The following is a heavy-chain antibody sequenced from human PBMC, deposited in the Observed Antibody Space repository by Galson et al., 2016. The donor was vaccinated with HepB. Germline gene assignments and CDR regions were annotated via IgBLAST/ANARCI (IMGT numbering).Heavy chain of an antibody. Sequence: SETLSLTCVIYDGPFNGYYWTWIRQSPEKGLEWIGEINHSGRTNDNPSLRSRVSISADRSKNEFYLKLSSVTAADTAVYYCARGVYYGSGTYYHYYYWMDVWGKGTTITVSS. V-gene: IGHV4-34*01. CDR2: INHSGRT. CDR3: ARGVYYGSGTYYHYYYWMDV. CDR1: DGPFNGYY. D-gene: IGHD3-10*01. J-gene: IGHJ6*03.